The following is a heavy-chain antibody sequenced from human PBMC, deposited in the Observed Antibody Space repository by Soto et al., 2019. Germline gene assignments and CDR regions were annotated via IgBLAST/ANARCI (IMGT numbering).Heavy chain of an antibody. CDR3: ARVLDYGSGSYSPYGMDV. CDR2: VSPPFRTS. CDR1: GVSFNNNG. Sequence: QVQLVQSGAEVKKPGSSVKVSCKTSGVSFNNNGIGWVRQAPGHGLEWMGGVSPPFRTSNYARKFQGRISITADASTGTVNMELSILTSEDTAQYYCARVLDYGSGSYSPYGMDVWGQGTTVTVSS. D-gene: IGHD3-10*01. J-gene: IGHJ6*02. V-gene: IGHV1-69*01.